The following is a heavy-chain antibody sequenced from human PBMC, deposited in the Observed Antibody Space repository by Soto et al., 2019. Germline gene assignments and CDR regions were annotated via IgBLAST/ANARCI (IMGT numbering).Heavy chain of an antibody. J-gene: IGHJ3*02. Sequence: GASVKVSCKASGGTFSSYAISWVRQAPGQGLECMGGIIPIFGTANYAQKFQGRVTITADKSTSTAYMELSSLRSEDTAVYYCAREAPGIAVAGTLQGAFDIWGQGTMVTVSS. CDR1: GGTFSSYA. CDR3: AREAPGIAVAGTLQGAFDI. V-gene: IGHV1-69*06. D-gene: IGHD6-19*01. CDR2: IIPIFGTA.